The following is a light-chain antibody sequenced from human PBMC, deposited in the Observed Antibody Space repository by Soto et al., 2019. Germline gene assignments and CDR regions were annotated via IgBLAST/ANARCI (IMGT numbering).Light chain of an antibody. J-gene: IGKJ5*01. CDR1: QSVSSY. V-gene: IGKV3-11*01. CDR3: QQRSNWPPAIT. Sequence: EIVLTQSPATLSLSPGERATHSCRASQSVSSYLAWYQQKPGQAPRLLIYDASNRATGIPARFSGSGSGTDFTLTISSLEPEDFAVYSCQQRSNWPPAITFGQGTRLEIK. CDR2: DAS.